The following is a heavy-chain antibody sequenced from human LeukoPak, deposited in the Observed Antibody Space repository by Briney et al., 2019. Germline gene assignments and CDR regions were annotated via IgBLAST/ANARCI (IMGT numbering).Heavy chain of an antibody. D-gene: IGHD3-22*01. CDR3: ARESGYRAFDY. CDR1: GGSINNGGYY. Sequence: PSETLSLTCTVSGGSINNGGYYWSWIRQHPGKGLEWIGYIYYSGSSYNPSLRSRVTVSVGTSKNHFSLKLSSVTAADTAVYYCARESGYRAFDYWGQGTLVTVSS. CDR2: IYYSGS. J-gene: IGHJ4*02. V-gene: IGHV4-31*03.